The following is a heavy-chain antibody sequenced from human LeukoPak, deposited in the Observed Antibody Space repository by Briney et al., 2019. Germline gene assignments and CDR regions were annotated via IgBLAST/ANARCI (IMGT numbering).Heavy chain of an antibody. CDR1: GLTVSSNY. Sequence: GGSLSLSCAASGLTVSSNYMSWVRQAPGKGLEWVSVIYTGGNTYYADSVKGRFSISRDNSKNTLYLQMNSLRAEDTAVYYCAKLRSGGPAAGNYWGEGSLVTAPS. V-gene: IGHV3-53*01. D-gene: IGHD6-13*01. J-gene: IGHJ4*02. CDR2: IYTGGNT. CDR3: AKLRSGGPAAGNY.